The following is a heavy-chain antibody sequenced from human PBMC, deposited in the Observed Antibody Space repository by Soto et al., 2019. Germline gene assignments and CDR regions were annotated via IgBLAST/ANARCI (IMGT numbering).Heavy chain of an antibody. CDR3: ARAGITMVRGVTIYYYYYGMDV. D-gene: IGHD3-10*01. J-gene: IGHJ6*02. Sequence: PSETLSLTCAVYGGYFSGYYWSWIRQTPGKGLEWIGEINHSGSTNYNPSLKSRVTISVDTSKNQFSLKLSSVTAADTAVYYCARAGITMVRGVTIYYYYYGMDVWGQGTTVT. V-gene: IGHV4-34*01. CDR2: INHSGST. CDR1: GGYFSGYY.